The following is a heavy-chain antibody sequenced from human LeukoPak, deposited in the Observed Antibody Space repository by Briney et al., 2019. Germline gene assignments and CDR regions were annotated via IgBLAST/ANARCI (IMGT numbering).Heavy chain of an antibody. CDR2: IYYSGST. J-gene: IGHJ5*02. D-gene: IGHD3-10*01. CDR3: ARDSRSESWFDP. Sequence: PSETLSLTCTVSGGSISSYYWSWIRQPPGKGLEWIGYIYYSGSTYYNPSLKSRVTISVDTSKNQFSLKLSSVTAADTAVYYCARDSRSESWFDPWGQGTLVTVSS. CDR1: GGSISSYY. V-gene: IGHV4-59*12.